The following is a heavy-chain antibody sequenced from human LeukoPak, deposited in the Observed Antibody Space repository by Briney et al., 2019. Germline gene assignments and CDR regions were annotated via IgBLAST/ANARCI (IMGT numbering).Heavy chain of an antibody. V-gene: IGHV1-18*01. D-gene: IGHD1-1*01. J-gene: IGHJ4*01. CDR3: ARDNDKVVDH. Sequence: ASVKVSCKTSGYTFSNYGISWVRQAPGQGLEWMGWITAYNGNRLYAQRFQGRITLTTDTSTSTSYMELRSLEYDDTAIYYCARDNDKVVDHWGQGSLVTVSS. CDR1: GYTFSNYG. CDR2: ITAYNGNR.